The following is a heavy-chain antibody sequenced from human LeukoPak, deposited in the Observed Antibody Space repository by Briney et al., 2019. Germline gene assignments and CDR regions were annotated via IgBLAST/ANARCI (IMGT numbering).Heavy chain of an antibody. J-gene: IGHJ5*02. CDR3: ARARSGYYDFWSGYLLDP. D-gene: IGHD3-3*01. V-gene: IGHV1-69*04. Sequence: SVTVSFKASGGTFINYAISWVRQAPGQGLEWMGRIIPILGIANSAQKFQGRVTITADKSTSTAYMELSSLRSEDTAVYYCARARSGYYDFWSGYLLDPWGQGTLGTVS. CDR2: IIPILGIA. CDR1: GGTFINYA.